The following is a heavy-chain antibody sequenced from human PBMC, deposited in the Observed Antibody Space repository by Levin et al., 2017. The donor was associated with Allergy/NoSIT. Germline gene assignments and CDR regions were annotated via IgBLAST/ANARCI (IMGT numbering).Heavy chain of an antibody. J-gene: IGHJ6*02. D-gene: IGHD6-13*01. CDR2: INHSGST. CDR3: ARDVRAAAGGSIYYYYGMDG. Sequence: SQTLSLTCAVYGGSFSGYYWSWIRQPPGKGLEWIGEINHSGSTNYNPSLKSRVTISVDTSKNQFSLKLSSVTAADTAVYYCARDVRAAAGGSIYYYYGMDGWGQGTTVTVSS. CDR1: GGSFSGYY. V-gene: IGHV4-34*01.